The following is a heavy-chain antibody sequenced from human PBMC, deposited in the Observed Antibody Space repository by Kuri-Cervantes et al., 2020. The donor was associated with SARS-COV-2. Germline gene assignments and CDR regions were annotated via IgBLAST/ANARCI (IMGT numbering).Heavy chain of an antibody. CDR1: GGSISSGYY. CDR2: IYHSGST. V-gene: IGHV4-38-2*02. Sequence: GSLRLSCTVSGGSISSGYYWGWIRQPPGKGLEWIGSIYHSGSTYYNPSLKSRVTISVDTSKNQFSLKLSSVTAADTAVYYCARDSSEITFGGETFDYWGQGTLVTVSS. CDR3: ARDSSEITFGGETFDY. D-gene: IGHD3-16*01. J-gene: IGHJ4*02.